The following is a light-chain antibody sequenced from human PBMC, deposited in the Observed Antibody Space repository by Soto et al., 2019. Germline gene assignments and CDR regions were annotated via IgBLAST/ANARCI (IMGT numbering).Light chain of an antibody. CDR2: GAS. Sequence: ETVMTQSPATLSVSPGERATLSCRASQSIGNYLAWFQQKPGQSPRLLIYGASTRATGVPVRFSGAGSGTEFTLTISSLQSEDFAVYYCQKYNNCPPEYTCGQGTKLEIK. V-gene: IGKV3-15*01. CDR3: QKYNNCPPEYT. CDR1: QSIGNY. J-gene: IGKJ2*01.